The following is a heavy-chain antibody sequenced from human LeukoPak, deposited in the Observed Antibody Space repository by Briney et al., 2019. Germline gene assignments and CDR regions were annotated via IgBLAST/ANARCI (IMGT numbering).Heavy chain of an antibody. CDR3: ARVRYCSSTTCRGAFDI. D-gene: IGHD2-2*01. V-gene: IGHV3-72*01. CDR2: ARNKANSYAT. Sequence: PGGSLRLSCAASGFTFSDHYMDWVRQAPGKGLEWVGRARNKANSYATEYAASVKGRFTISRDDSENSLHLQMNSLKTEDTAVYYCARVRYCSSTTCRGAFDIWGQGTMVTVSS. CDR1: GFTFSDHY. J-gene: IGHJ3*02.